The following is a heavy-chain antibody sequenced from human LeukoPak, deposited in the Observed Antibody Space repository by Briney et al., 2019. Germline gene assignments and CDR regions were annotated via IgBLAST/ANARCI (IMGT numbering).Heavy chain of an antibody. J-gene: IGHJ6*02. V-gene: IGHV4-30-4*01. CDR1: GGSFSSGIYY. CDR3: ARDLCDYSPCYYHGLDV. Sequence: SQTLSLTCSVSGGSFSSGIYYWSWIRQPPGKGLEWIGYIYYSGTTSYNPSLKSRVSMSVDTSKSQFSLKLSSVTAADTAVYYCARDLCDYSPCYYHGLDVWGHGTTVTVSS. CDR2: IYYSGTT. D-gene: IGHD4-17*01.